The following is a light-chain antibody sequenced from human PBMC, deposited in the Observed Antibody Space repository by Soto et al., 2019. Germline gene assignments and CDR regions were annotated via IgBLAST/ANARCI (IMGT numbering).Light chain of an antibody. Sequence: QSALTQPASVPGSPGQSITISCTGSSSDVGAYNRVSWYQQHPGKAPKLIIYGVSNRPSGISDRFSGSKSGSTASLTISALQPEDEADYYCNSYTTTATSVFGTGTKVTVL. J-gene: IGLJ1*01. V-gene: IGLV2-14*03. CDR1: SSDVGAYNR. CDR2: GVS. CDR3: NSYTTTATSV.